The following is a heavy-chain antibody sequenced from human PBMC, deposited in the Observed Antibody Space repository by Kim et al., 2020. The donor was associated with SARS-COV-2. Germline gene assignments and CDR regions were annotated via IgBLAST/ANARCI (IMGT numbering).Heavy chain of an antibody. V-gene: IGHV3-23*01. CDR3: VKADYPDAFDI. D-gene: IGHD5-12*01. CDR2: ISGSSSTI. J-gene: IGHJ3*02. Sequence: GGSLRLSCAASGFPFSSHAMGWVRQAPGKGLEWVSTISGSSSTIDYADSVKGGFTISRDNSKTTLFLQMNSLRVEDTAVYYCVKADYPDAFDIWGQGTMVTVS. CDR1: GFPFSSHA.